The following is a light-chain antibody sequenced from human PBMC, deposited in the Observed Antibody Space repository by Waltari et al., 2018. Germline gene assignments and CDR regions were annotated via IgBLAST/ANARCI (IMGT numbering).Light chain of an antibody. CDR3: QHYYTTPHT. J-gene: IGKJ4*01. CDR1: QAISNS. CDR2: AAS. V-gene: IGKV1-NL1*01. Sequence: DIQMTQSPSSLSASVGDSVPITCRASQAISNSLAWYPQKAGKGPKLLLSAASGMGSADPSSVSGSGTETDYTLTISSLQPEDFATYYCQHYYTTPHTFGGGTKVEI.